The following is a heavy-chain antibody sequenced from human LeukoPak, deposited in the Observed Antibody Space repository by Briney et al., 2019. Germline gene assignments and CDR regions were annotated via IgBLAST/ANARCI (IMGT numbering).Heavy chain of an antibody. CDR1: GGTFSSYA. Sequence: ASVKVSCKASGGTFSSYAISWVRQAPGQGLEWMGGIIPIFGTANYAQKFQGRVTITADKSTSTAYMELSSLRSEDTAVYYCARDEYSSGWYGNNYYYYYMDVWGKGTTVTISS. V-gene: IGHV1-69*06. D-gene: IGHD6-19*01. CDR3: ARDEYSSGWYGNNYYYYYMDV. J-gene: IGHJ6*03. CDR2: IIPIFGTA.